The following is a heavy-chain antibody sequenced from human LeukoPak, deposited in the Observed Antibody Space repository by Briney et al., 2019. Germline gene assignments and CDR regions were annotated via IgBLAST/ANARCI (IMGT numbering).Heavy chain of an antibody. CDR2: INTDGSST. CDR3: ARVSSSSWWALDY. Sequence: GGSLRLSCAASGFTFSSYWMHWVRQAPGKGLVWVSRINTDGSSTSYADSVKGRFTISRDNAKNTLYLQMNSLRVEDTAVYYCARVSSSSWWALDYWGQGTLVTVSS. D-gene: IGHD6-13*01. V-gene: IGHV3-74*01. CDR1: GFTFSSYW. J-gene: IGHJ4*02.